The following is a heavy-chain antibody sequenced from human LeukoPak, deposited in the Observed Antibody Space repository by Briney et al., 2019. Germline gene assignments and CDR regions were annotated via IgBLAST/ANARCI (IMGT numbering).Heavy chain of an antibody. J-gene: IGHJ4*02. CDR1: GGSLSSYY. V-gene: IGHV4-59*08. D-gene: IGHD3-10*01. CDR3: ARQITMAFFDY. CDR2: IYYSGST. Sequence: SETLSLTCTVSGGSLSSYYWSWIRQPPGKGLEWIGYIYYSGSTNYNPSLKSRVTISVDTSKNQFSLKLSSVTAADTAVYYCARQITMAFFDYWGQGTLVTVSS.